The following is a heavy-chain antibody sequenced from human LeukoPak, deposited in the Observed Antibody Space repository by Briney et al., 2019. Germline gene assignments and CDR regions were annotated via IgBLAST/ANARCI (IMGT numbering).Heavy chain of an antibody. V-gene: IGHV3-30*04. J-gene: IGHJ4*02. CDR2: ISYDGSNK. D-gene: IGHD5-18*01. CDR3: ARHLSGVTGYTYGRGIDY. Sequence: QSGGSLRLSCAASGFTFSSYAMHWVRQAPGKGLEWVAVISYDGSNKYYADSVKGRFTISRDNSKNTLYLQMNSLRAEDTAVYYCARHLSGVTGYTYGRGIDYWGQGTLVTVSS. CDR1: GFTFSSYA.